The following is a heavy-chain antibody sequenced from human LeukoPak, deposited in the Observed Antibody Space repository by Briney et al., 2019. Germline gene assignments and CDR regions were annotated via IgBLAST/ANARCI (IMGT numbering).Heavy chain of an antibody. J-gene: IGHJ4*02. Sequence: PSETLSLTCTVSGGSVNSGSYYWSWIRQPPGTGLERIGYIYYSGSTNYNPSLKSRVTISVDTSKNQFSLKLSSVTAADTAVYYCARAAYSGSYHSDYWGQGTLVTVSS. CDR1: GGSVNSGSYY. V-gene: IGHV4-61*01. D-gene: IGHD1-26*01. CDR3: ARAAYSGSYHSDY. CDR2: IYYSGST.